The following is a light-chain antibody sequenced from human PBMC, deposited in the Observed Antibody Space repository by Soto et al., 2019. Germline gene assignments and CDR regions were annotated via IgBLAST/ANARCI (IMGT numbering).Light chain of an antibody. CDR2: DVN. CDR3: SSHAGGQNVV. J-gene: IGLJ2*01. Sequence: QSALTQPPSASESPGQSVTISCTGTSSDVGGYNYVSWYQQHPGKAPKVMIYDVNKRPSGVPDRFSGSKSGNTASLTVSGLQAEDEGDYYCSSHAGGQNVVFGGGTKLTVL. V-gene: IGLV2-8*01. CDR1: SSDVGGYNY.